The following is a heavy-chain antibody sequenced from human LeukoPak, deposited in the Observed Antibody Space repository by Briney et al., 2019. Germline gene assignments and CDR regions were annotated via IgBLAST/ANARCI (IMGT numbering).Heavy chain of an antibody. CDR1: GYTFTGYY. CDR3: ARSYSGSYYAESRVDY. V-gene: IGHV1-46*01. J-gene: IGHJ4*02. Sequence: ASVKVSCKASGYTFTGYYMHWVRQAPGQGLEWMGIINPSGGSTRYAQKFQGRVTMTRDTSTSTVYMELSSLRSEDTAVYYCARSYSGSYYAESRVDYWGQGTLVTVSS. D-gene: IGHD1-26*01. CDR2: INPSGGST.